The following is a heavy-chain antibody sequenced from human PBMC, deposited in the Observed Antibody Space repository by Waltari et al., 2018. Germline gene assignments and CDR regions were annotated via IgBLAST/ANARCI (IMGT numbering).Heavy chain of an antibody. CDR3: GRIAFGDDGGYFQY. J-gene: IGHJ1*01. D-gene: IGHD4-17*01. Sequence: QLQLQESGPGLVRPSETLSLTCTVSGGSITTNYNWAWNLQPPGKGREGMGNMQYRGSTFYNPSLMSRVTISLDTSKNQFSLTLTSVDAADTAVYFCGRIAFGDDGGYFQYWGQGTLVTVSS. CDR1: GGSITTNYN. V-gene: IGHV4-39*01. CDR2: MQYRGST.